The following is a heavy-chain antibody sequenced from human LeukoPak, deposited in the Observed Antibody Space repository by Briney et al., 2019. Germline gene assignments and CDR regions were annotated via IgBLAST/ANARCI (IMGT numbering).Heavy chain of an antibody. V-gene: IGHV3-23*01. D-gene: IGHD3-3*01. J-gene: IGHJ4*02. Sequence: GGSLRLSCAASGFSLSKYAMSWVPGAPGQGLEAGSGIIDIGVTTYYADSVKGLFTISRDNSTNTLYLQMNSLTAQDTPVYYCAKDRRSFWSGYLDYWGQGALVTVSS. CDR1: GFSLSKYA. CDR2: IIDIGVTT. CDR3: AKDRRSFWSGYLDY.